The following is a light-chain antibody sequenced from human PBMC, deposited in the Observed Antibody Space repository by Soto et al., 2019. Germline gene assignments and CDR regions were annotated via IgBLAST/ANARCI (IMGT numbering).Light chain of an antibody. CDR2: GAS. Sequence: EIVLTQSPGTLSLSPGEGATLSCRASQRVSSTYLAWYQQRPGQAPRLPIYGASSRATGIPDRFSGGGSGTDFTLTISRLEPEDFAVYYCQQYGSSPPYTFGQGTKLEMK. J-gene: IGKJ2*01. CDR3: QQYGSSPPYT. CDR1: QRVSSTY. V-gene: IGKV3-20*01.